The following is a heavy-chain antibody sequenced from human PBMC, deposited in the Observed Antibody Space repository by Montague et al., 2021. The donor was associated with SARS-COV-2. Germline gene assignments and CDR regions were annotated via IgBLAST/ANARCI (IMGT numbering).Heavy chain of an antibody. CDR2: IYYTGNT. CDR1: DGSISSPNW. Sequence: SETLSLTCAVSDGSISSPNWWNWVRQPPGKGLEWIGEIYYTGNTNYNPSLKSRVTIFIDKSKNHFSLQLSSVTAADTAVYYCARGGTYHYGMDVWVQGTTVAVSS. D-gene: IGHD3-16*01. CDR3: ARGGTYHYGMDV. J-gene: IGHJ6*02. V-gene: IGHV4-4*02.